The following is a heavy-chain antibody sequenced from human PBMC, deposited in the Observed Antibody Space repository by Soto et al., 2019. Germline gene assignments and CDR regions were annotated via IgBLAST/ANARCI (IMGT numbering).Heavy chain of an antibody. J-gene: IGHJ3*02. CDR2: IRRKSDGGTT. CDR1: GFTFSNMW. CDR3: TAPNVPCGVAFEI. V-gene: IGHV3-15*01. Sequence: PGGSLRLSCTASGFTFSNMWMSWVRQAPGKGLEWVGRIRRKSDGGTTDYAAPVKGRFTISRDDSKDTLYLDMNSLKTEETAVYYCTAPNVPCGVAFEIWCQGTMVTVSS. D-gene: IGHD1-26*01.